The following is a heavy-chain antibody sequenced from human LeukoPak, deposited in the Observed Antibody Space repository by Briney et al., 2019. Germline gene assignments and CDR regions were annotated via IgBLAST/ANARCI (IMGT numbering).Heavy chain of an antibody. V-gene: IGHV3-21*01. Sequence: GGSLRLSCAASGFTFSSYSMNWVRQAPGKGLEWVSSISSSSSYIYYADSVKGRFTISRDNAKNSLYLQMNSLRAEDTAVYYCARESRSSGWSGGGDLGFGYWGQGTLVTVSS. J-gene: IGHJ4*02. CDR3: ARESRSSGWSGGGDLGFGY. CDR1: GFTFSSYS. CDR2: ISSSSSYI. D-gene: IGHD6-19*01.